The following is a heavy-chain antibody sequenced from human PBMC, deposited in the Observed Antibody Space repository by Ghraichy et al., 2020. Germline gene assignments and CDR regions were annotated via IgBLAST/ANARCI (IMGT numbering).Heavy chain of an antibody. CDR3: TTDLEYCQSSSCYARSGY. CDR2: IKSKTDGGTT. D-gene: IGHD2-2*01. Sequence: GGSLRLSCAASGFTFSNAWMSWVRQAPGKGLEWVGRIKSKTDGGTTDYAAPVKGRFTISRDESKDTLYLQLNSLKTEDTAMYYCTTDLEYCQSSSCYARSGYWGQGTLVTVSS. V-gene: IGHV3-15*01. J-gene: IGHJ4*02. CDR1: GFTFSNAW.